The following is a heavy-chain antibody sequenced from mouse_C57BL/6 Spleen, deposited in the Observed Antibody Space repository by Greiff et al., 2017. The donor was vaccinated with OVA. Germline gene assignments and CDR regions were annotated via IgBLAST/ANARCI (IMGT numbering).Heavy chain of an antibody. J-gene: IGHJ4*01. CDR1: GFSLTSYG. D-gene: IGHD1-1*01. V-gene: IGHV2-2*01. Sequence: VKLQESGPGLVQPSQSLSITCTVSGFSLTSYGVHWVRQSPGKGLEWLGVIWSGGSTDYNAAFISRLSISKDNSKSQVFFKMNSLQADDTAIYYCARLITTVVAPYYYAMDYWGQGTSVTVSS. CDR2: IWSGGST. CDR3: ARLITTVVAPYYYAMDY.